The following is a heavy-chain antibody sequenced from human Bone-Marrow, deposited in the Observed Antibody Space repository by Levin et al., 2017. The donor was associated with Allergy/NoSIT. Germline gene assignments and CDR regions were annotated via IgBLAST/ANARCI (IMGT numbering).Heavy chain of an antibody. CDR1: GFTFNTYE. D-gene: IGHD5-18*01. CDR3: ARDAVHTSMGLNYYYYEMDV. Sequence: GGSLRLSCAASGFTFNTYEMNWVRQAPGKGLEWLSYISSGSSTIYYADSVRGRFTISRDNAKNLLFLQMNSLRPEDTAIYYCARDAVHTSMGLNYYYYEMDVWGQGTTVTVSS. CDR2: ISSGSSTI. J-gene: IGHJ6*02. V-gene: IGHV3-48*03.